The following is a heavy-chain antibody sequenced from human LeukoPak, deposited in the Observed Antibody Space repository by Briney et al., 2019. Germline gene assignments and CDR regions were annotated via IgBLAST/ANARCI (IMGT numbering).Heavy chain of an antibody. V-gene: IGHV3-23*01. CDR2: ISGSGGST. CDR1: GFTFSSYA. Sequence: PGGSLSLSCAASGFTFSSYAMSWVHQAPGKGLEWISAISGSGGSTYYADSVKGRFTISRDNSKNTLYLQMNSLRAEDTAVYYCAKRVYYDSIDYWGQGTLVTVSS. D-gene: IGHD3-22*01. CDR3: AKRVYYDSIDY. J-gene: IGHJ4*02.